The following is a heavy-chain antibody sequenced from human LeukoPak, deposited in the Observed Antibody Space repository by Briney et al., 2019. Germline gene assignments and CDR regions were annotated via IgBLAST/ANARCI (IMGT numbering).Heavy chain of an antibody. D-gene: IGHD3-9*01. CDR2: IRNKANRYTT. V-gene: IGHV3-72*01. CDR3: ATSNYDILTGYRRDAFDI. Sequence: GESLRLSCAASGFTFSEHYMDWDRQAPGKGLEWVGRIRNKANRYTTEYAASVKGRFTISRDDSKNSVYLQVNSLKTEDTAVYYCATSNYDILTGYRRDAFDISGQGTVVTVSS. CDR1: GFTFSEHY. J-gene: IGHJ3*02.